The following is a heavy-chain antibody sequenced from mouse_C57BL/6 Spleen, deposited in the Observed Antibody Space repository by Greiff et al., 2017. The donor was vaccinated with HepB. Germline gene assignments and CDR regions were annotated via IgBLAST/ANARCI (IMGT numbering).Heavy chain of an antibody. D-gene: IGHD3-3*01. J-gene: IGHJ2*01. Sequence: QVQLKQPGAELVMPGASVKLSCKASGYTFTSYWMHWVKQRPGQGLEWIGEIDPSDSYTNYNQKFKGKSTLTVDKSSSTAYMQLSSLTSEDSAVYYCARWGDGDYWGQGTTLTVSS. CDR3: ARWGDGDY. CDR2: IDPSDSYT. V-gene: IGHV1-69*01. CDR1: GYTFTSYW.